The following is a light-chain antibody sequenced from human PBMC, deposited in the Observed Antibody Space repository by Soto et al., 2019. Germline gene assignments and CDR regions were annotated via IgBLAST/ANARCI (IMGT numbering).Light chain of an antibody. V-gene: IGKV3-15*01. J-gene: IGKJ3*01. CDR1: QSVSSN. CDR3: QQRSNWPP. CDR2: GVS. Sequence: ERIMTQSPATLSVSPGESATLSCRASQSVSSNLAWYQQKPGQAPRLLIYGVSTRATGIPARFSGSGSETKFTLTISSLQSEDFAVYYCQQRSNWPPFGPGTKVDIK.